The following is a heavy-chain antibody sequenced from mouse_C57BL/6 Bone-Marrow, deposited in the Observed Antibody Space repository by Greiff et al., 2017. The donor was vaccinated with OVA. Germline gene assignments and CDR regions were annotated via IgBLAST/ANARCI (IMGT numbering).Heavy chain of an antibody. V-gene: IGHV2-9*01. Sequence: VQLQQSGPGLVAPSQSLSITCTVSGFSLTRYGVDWVRQPPGKGLEWLGVIWGGGSTNYNSAPISRLSISKDNSKGQVYLKMNSLQTDDTAMDYCAKHEGRGLLPLAYGGQGTLVTVSA. CDR1: GFSLTRYG. D-gene: IGHD1-1*01. CDR2: IWGGGST. J-gene: IGHJ3*01. CDR3: AKHEGRGLLPLAY.